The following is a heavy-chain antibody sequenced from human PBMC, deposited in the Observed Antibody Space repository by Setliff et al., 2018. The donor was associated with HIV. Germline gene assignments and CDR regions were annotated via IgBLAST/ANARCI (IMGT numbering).Heavy chain of an antibody. CDR1: GGSFTGYY. CDR3: ARGLPTQYYGPDNWFDP. CDR2: INHSGNT. V-gene: IGHV4-34*01. Sequence: PSETMSLTCAVYGGSFTGYYRTWIRQTPGKGLEWIGEINHSGNTNYTPSLKSRLTISIDTSKKHFSLKLSSVTASEPSVYYCARGLPTQYYGPDNWFDPWGQGTLVTVSS. D-gene: IGHD3-10*01. J-gene: IGHJ5*02.